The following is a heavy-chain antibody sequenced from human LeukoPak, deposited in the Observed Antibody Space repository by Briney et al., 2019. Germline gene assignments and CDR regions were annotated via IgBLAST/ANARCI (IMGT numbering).Heavy chain of an antibody. D-gene: IGHD2-15*01. Sequence: GGSLRLSCAASGFTFSSYAMSWVRQAPGKGQEVDSASSGSGGSTYYADSVKGPFTIYRDNSKNTLYLQMNSLKAEDTAVYYCAHGNCGSCYSTDYWGQGTLVTVSS. CDR2: SSGSGGST. CDR3: AHGNCGSCYSTDY. J-gene: IGHJ4*02. V-gene: IGHV3-23*01. CDR1: GFTFSSYA.